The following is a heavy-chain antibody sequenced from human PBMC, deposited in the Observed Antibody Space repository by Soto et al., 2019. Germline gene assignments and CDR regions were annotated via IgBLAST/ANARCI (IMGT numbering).Heavy chain of an antibody. CDR1: GFTFSSYG. Sequence: HPGGSLRLSCAASGFTFSSYGMHWVRQAPGKGLEWVAVIWYDGSNKYYADSVKGRFTISRDNSKNTLYLQMNSLRAEDTAVYYCARDGRRYSSSAHYNDYWGQGTLVTVSS. D-gene: IGHD6-6*01. CDR3: ARDGRRYSSSAHYNDY. J-gene: IGHJ4*02. CDR2: IWYDGSNK. V-gene: IGHV3-33*01.